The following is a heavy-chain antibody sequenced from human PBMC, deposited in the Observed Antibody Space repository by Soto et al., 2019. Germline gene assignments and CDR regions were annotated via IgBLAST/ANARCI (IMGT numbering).Heavy chain of an antibody. CDR1: GDSVSSSSAT. V-gene: IGHV6-1*01. J-gene: IGHJ3*02. Sequence: QVQLQQSGPGLVKPSQSLSLTCAISGDSVSSSSATWNWLRQSPSRGLEWLGRTYYRSKWYNDYAVSGRSRITINPDTSKNQFSLHMNSMTPEDTAVYYCVRTAYSMGHLIWGQGTMVTVSS. D-gene: IGHD6-13*01. CDR3: VRTAYSMGHLI. CDR2: TYYRSKWYN.